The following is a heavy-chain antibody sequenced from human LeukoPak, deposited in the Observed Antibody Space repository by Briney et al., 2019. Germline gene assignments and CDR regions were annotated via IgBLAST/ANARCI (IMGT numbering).Heavy chain of an antibody. CDR3: ARGTNTIFGVVIAGGYYYYMDV. D-gene: IGHD3-3*01. V-gene: IGHV1-8*01. CDR1: GYTFTSYA. CDR2: MNPNGGNI. Sequence: ASVRVSCTAAGYTFTSYAINWVRQATGQGLEWMGWMNPNGGNIGYAQKIQGRVTMTRNTSISTAYMELSSLRSEDTAVYYCARGTNTIFGVVIAGGYYYYMDVWGKGTTVTVSS. J-gene: IGHJ6*03.